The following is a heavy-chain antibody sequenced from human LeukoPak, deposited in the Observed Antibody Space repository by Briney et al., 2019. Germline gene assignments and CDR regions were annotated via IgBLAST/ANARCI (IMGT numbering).Heavy chain of an antibody. D-gene: IGHD2-21*01. V-gene: IGHV3-11*01. CDR1: GFTFSDYY. J-gene: IGHJ4*02. CDR3: AKAPVTSCRGAYCYPFDY. CDR2: IGGSGGDK. Sequence: PGGSLRLSCAASGFTFSDYYMSWIRQSPGKGLEWLSHIGGSGGDKNYADSVKGRFTISRDNAENSLYLQMNSLRAEDAAVYYCAKAPVTSCRGAYCYPFDYWGQGTLVTVSS.